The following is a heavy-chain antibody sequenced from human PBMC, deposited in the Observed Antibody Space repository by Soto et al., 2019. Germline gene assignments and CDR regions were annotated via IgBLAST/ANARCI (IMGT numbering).Heavy chain of an antibody. V-gene: IGHV4-39*01. CDR1: SAPVSSTTYT. Sequence: QLQLQESGPGLVKPSETLSLTCTVSSAPVSSTTYTWGWIRQPPGKGLEWVASVYYGGRSYYNPSRNSRATTSVDTSKNQFSLTMTSVTAADTAVYYCARLHGYCIRGSCHGHYAMDVWGQGTTVTVSS. CDR2: VYYGGRS. D-gene: IGHD2-15*01. CDR3: ARLHGYCIRGSCHGHYAMDV. J-gene: IGHJ6*02.